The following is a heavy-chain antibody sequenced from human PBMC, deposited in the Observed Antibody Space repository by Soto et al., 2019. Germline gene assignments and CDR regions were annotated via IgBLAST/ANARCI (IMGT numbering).Heavy chain of an antibody. CDR2: IYWDDDK. CDR3: AHIVVAGLGYYFDY. D-gene: IGHD6-19*01. J-gene: IGHJ4*02. Sequence: QITLKESGPTLVKPTQTLTLTCTFSGFSLSSTWMAVGWIRQPPGKALEWLALIYWDDDKRYSPFLKSRLTNTKATSKNQVVLTMSNMDPVDTARYYCAHIVVAGLGYYFDYWGQGTLVTVSS. V-gene: IGHV2-5*02. CDR1: GFSLSSTWMA.